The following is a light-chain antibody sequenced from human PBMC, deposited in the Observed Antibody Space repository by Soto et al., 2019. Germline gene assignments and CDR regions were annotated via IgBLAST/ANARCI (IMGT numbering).Light chain of an antibody. CDR1: NSDVGAYNY. CDR3: SSFASSNTWV. V-gene: IGLV2-8*01. Sequence: QSALTQPPSASGSPGQSVTISCTGTNSDVGAYNYVSWYQQHAGKAPKLVIYEVTKRPSGVPDRFSGSKSANTASLTVSGLQAEDEADYYCSSFASSNTWVFGGGTKVTVL. J-gene: IGLJ3*02. CDR2: EVT.